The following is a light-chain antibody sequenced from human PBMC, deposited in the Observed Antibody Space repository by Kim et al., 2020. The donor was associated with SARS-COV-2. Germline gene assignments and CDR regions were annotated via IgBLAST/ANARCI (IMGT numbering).Light chain of an antibody. V-gene: IGKV1-39*01. J-gene: IGKJ2*01. CDR2: TAS. CDR3: QQSSGPPYT. Sequence: SPSVWDRITMNCRASQTISSYLTWYQQKPGKAPKLLIYTASTLQSGVPSRFSGSGSGTDFALTISSLQPEDFATYYCQQSSGPPYTFGQGTKLEIK. CDR1: QTISSY.